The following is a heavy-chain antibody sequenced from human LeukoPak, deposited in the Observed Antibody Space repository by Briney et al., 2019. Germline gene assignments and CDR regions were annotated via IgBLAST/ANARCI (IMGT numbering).Heavy chain of an antibody. D-gene: IGHD6-13*01. Sequence: ASVKVSCKASGYTFTSYDINWARQATGQGLEWMGWMNPNSGNTGYAQRFQGRVTMTRNTSISTAYMELSSLRSEDTAVYYCARGVFRAAAGPDYWGQGTLVTVSS. CDR2: MNPNSGNT. CDR3: ARGVFRAAAGPDY. V-gene: IGHV1-8*01. J-gene: IGHJ4*02. CDR1: GYTFTSYD.